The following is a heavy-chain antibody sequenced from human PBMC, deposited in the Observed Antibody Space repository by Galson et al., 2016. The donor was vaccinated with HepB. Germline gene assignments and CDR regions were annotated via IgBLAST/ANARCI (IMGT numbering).Heavy chain of an antibody. CDR1: GGSINNNSFY. J-gene: IGHJ5*02. CDR2: VYYRGTT. V-gene: IGHV4-39*07. Sequence: SETLSLTCTVSGGSINNNSFYWGWIRQPPGEGLEWIGNVYYRGTTYYNPSLKRRVTISIDTSKNEFSLSLKSVTAADTAVYYCARVVFGSVLIGHFDPWGQGALVTVSS. D-gene: IGHD3-10*01. CDR3: ARVVFGSVLIGHFDP.